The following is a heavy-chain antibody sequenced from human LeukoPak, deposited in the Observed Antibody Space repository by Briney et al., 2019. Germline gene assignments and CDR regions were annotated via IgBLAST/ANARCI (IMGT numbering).Heavy chain of an antibody. CDR2: IKSDGSTT. CDR3: ARRSAAKDAFDI. CDR1: GLTFDEYT. Sequence: GGSLRLSCAASGLTFDEYTMHWVRQAPGKGLVWVSRIKSDGSTTTYADSVKGRFTISRDNAKNTLYLQMNSLRAEDTAVYHCARRSAAKDAFDIWGQGTMVTVSS. J-gene: IGHJ3*02. D-gene: IGHD6-25*01. V-gene: IGHV3-74*03.